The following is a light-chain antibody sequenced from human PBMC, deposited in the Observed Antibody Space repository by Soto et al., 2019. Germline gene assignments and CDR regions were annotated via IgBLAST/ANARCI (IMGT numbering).Light chain of an antibody. CDR3: ETYDNLHRLH. CDR2: DAS. CDR1: QDISNY. J-gene: IGKJ4*01. V-gene: IGKV1-33*01. Sequence: DIHMTQSPSCLSASVRYRVTITFQASQDISNYLNWYQQKPGKAPKLLIYDASNLETGVPSRFSGSGSGTDFTFNINRLQPEDIAKYSCETYDNLHRLHFAGGTXVEIK.